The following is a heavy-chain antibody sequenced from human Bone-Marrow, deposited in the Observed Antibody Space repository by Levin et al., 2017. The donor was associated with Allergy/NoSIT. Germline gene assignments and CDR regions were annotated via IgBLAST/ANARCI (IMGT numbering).Heavy chain of an antibody. CDR1: GFTFSMYW. J-gene: IGHJ4*02. CDR2: IKRDGIEK. V-gene: IGHV3-7*01. Sequence: GASVKVSCVASGFTFSMYWMTWVRQAPGKGLEWVANIKRDGIEKYYVDSVRGRFTISRDNAKNSVFLEMKNLRVEDTAVYYCATNKSHYWGQGVLVTVS. CDR3: ATNKSHY.